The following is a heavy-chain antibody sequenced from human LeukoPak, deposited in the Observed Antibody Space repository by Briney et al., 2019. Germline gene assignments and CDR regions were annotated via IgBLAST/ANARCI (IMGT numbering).Heavy chain of an antibody. CDR3: AKGHYDKGWFDP. V-gene: IGHV3-23*01. D-gene: IGHD3-22*01. J-gene: IGHJ5*02. Sequence: GGSLRLSCEASVSTFSTFPMSWVRQAPGKGLEWVSAISDGGANTFYADSVKGRFTISRDDSKNTLYLQMHSLRADDTAMYYCAKGHYDKGWFDPWGQGTLVTVSS. CDR2: ISDGGANT. CDR1: VSTFSTFP.